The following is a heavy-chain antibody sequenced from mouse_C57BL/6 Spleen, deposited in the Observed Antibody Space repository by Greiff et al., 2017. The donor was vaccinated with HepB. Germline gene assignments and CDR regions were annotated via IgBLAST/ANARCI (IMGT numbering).Heavy chain of an antibody. CDR2: ISSGSSTI. CDR1: GFTFSDYG. CDR3: ARPLFYYGNGGFAY. J-gene: IGHJ3*01. D-gene: IGHD2-1*01. V-gene: IGHV5-17*01. Sequence: EVHLVESGGGLVKPGGSLKLSCAASGFTFSDYGMHWVRQAPEKGLEWVAYISSGSSTIYYADTVKGRFTISRDNAKNTLFLQMTSLRSEDTAMYYCARPLFYYGNGGFAYWGQGTLVTDSA.